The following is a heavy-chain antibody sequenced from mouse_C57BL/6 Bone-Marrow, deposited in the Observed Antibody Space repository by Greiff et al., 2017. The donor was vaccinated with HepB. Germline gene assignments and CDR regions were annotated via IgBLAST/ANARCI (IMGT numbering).Heavy chain of an antibody. D-gene: IGHD2-3*01. CDR2: IHPCNDDT. V-gene: IGHV1-47*01. Sequence: QVQLQQSGAELVKPGASVKMSCKASGYTFTTYSIKWVKQNHGKSLEWIGNIHPCNDDTKYNEKFKGKATLTAEKSSSTAYMELSRLTSEDSAVYYCAREGVGYYAWFAYWGQGTLVTVSA. CDR3: AREGVGYYAWFAY. J-gene: IGHJ3*01. CDR1: GYTFTTYS.